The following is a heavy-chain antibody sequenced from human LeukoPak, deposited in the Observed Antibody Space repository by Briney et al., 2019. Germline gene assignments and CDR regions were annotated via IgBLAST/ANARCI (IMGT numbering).Heavy chain of an antibody. D-gene: IGHD4-23*01. V-gene: IGHV1-18*01. CDR1: GYDFSSYG. CDR2: VSVYDGKT. J-gene: IGHJ4*02. CDR3: ARHMTTVVTSLDY. Sequence: ASVKVSCKASGYDFSSYGLSWVRHVPGQGLQWMGWVSVYDGKTDYGPLQGRVTMTTDTSTGTAYMELRNLRSEDTAIYYCARHMTTVVTSLDYWGQGTIVTVSS.